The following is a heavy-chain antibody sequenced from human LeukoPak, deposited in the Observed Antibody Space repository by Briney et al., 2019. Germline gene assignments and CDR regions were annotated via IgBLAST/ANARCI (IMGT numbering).Heavy chain of an antibody. V-gene: IGHV3-30*18. CDR2: ISYDGSNK. J-gene: IGHJ4*02. Sequence: RGSRTLSCAASGFTFSNYGMHWVRQAPGKGLEWVSVISYDGSNKYYADSVKGRFTISRDNSKNTLYLQMNSLRAEDTAMYYCAKNSGSTALWGQGTLLSVPS. CDR3: AKNSGSTAL. D-gene: IGHD2-21*02. CDR1: GFTFSNYG.